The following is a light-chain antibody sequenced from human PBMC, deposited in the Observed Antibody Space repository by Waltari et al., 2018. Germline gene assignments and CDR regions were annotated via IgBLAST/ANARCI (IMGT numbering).Light chain of an antibody. CDR2: EVS. V-gene: IGLV2-23*02. CDR3: CSYAGRSTLEV. J-gene: IGLJ1*01. CDR1: SSDFGSYNL. Sequence: QSALTQPASVSGSPGQSITISCTGTSSDFGSYNLVSWYQQHPGKAPKLMIFEVSKRPSGVSNRFSGSKSGNTASLTISGLQAEDEADYYCCSYAGRSTLEVFGTGTKVTVL.